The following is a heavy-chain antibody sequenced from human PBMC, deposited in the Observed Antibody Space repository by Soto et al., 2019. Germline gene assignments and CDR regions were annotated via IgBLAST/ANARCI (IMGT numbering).Heavy chain of an antibody. V-gene: IGHV3-9*01. Sequence: GGSLRLSCAASGFTFDDYAMHWVRQAPGKGLEWVSGISWNSGSIGYADSVKGRFTISRDNAKNSLYLQMNSLRAEDTALYYCAKGLVEGGWFEYYFDYWGQGTLVTVSS. CDR2: ISWNSGSI. CDR1: GFTFDDYA. D-gene: IGHD6-19*01. CDR3: AKGLVEGGWFEYYFDY. J-gene: IGHJ4*02.